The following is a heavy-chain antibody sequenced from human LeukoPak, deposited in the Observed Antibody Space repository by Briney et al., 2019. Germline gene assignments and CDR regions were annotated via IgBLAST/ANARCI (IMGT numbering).Heavy chain of an antibody. CDR1: GGSISGHY. Sequence: SETLSLTCSVSGGSISGHYWNWIRQTSGKGLDWIGYIHYSGSTNYNPSLKSRITISIDTSNNQFSLKLSSVTAADTAVYYCAGFTQYYDFWSGAFDIWGQGTMVTVSS. J-gene: IGHJ3*02. V-gene: IGHV4-59*11. D-gene: IGHD3-3*01. CDR3: AGFTQYYDFWSGAFDI. CDR2: IHYSGST.